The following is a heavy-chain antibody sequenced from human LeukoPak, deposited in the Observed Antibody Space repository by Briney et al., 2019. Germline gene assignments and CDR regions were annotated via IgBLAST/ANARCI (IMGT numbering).Heavy chain of an antibody. CDR2: IRYDGSNK. CDR3: AKASAIDY. V-gene: IGHV3-30*02. CDR1: GFTFSGYD. J-gene: IGHJ4*02. Sequence: GGSLRLSCAASGFTFSGYDMHWVRQAPGKGLEWVAFIRYDGSNKYYTDSVKGRFTISRDDSKNTLYLQMNSLRPEDTAVYYCAKASAIDYWGQGTLVTVSS.